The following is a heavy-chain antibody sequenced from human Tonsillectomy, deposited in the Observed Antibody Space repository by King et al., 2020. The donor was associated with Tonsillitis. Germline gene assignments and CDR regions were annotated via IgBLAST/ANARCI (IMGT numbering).Heavy chain of an antibody. CDR3: AKSSAEGYDAFDS. V-gene: IGHV4-30-2*01. Sequence: QLQESGSGLVKPSQTLSLTCTVSGGSISSDGFSWSWIRQPPGKGLEWIGYIYYGENTDYNPSLKSRASISMDRSKNQFSLKLSSVTAADTAVYYCAKSSAEGYDAFDSWGQGTMVTVSS. D-gene: IGHD3-22*01. CDR1: GGSISSDGFS. J-gene: IGHJ3*02. CDR2: IYYGENT.